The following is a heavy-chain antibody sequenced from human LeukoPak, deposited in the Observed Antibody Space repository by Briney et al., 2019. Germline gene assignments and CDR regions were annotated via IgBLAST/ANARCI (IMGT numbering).Heavy chain of an antibody. D-gene: IGHD3-22*01. CDR1: NGSINSGGYY. CDR2: IYYSGST. J-gene: IGHJ4*02. V-gene: IGHV4-31*03. Sequence: PSQTLSLTCTVSNGSINSGGYYWRWIRQHPGKGLEWIGYIYYSGSTYYNPSLKSRVIISVDTSKNQFSLRLSSLTAADTAVYYCARDSSGYNQFDYWGQGTLVTVSS. CDR3: ARDSSGYNQFDY.